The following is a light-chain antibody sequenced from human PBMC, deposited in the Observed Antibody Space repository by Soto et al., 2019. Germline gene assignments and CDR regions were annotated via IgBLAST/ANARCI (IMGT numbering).Light chain of an antibody. Sequence: DSQMTQSRSPLPASVGDRVTITCRASQSISNWLAWYKQSPGTAPKLLISHASTLESGVPSRVSGSGSGTEFTITSRSLQADDFATYYCQQNMSYSFGQGTKVDIK. CDR2: HAS. CDR3: QQNMSYS. J-gene: IGKJ1*01. V-gene: IGKV1-5*01. CDR1: QSISNW.